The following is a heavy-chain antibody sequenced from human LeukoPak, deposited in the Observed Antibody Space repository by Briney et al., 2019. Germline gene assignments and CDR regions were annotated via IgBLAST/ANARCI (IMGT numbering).Heavy chain of an antibody. CDR3: ARAGPSSSWHQFDY. D-gene: IGHD6-13*01. Sequence: GGSLRLSCAASGFTVSRNYMSWVRQAPGKVPEWASVIYSGGSTYYADSVKGRFTISRDNSKNTLYLQMNSLRAEDTAVYYCARAGPSSSWHQFDYWGQGTLVTVSS. CDR2: IYSGGST. J-gene: IGHJ4*02. CDR1: GFTVSRNY. V-gene: IGHV3-66*01.